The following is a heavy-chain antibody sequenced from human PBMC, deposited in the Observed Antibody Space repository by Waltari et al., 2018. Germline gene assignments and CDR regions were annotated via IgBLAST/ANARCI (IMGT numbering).Heavy chain of an antibody. J-gene: IGHJ4*02. D-gene: IGHD6-13*01. Sequence: QVQLQESGPGLVKPSETLSLTCTVSGGSISSYYWSWIRQPAGKGLEWIGRIYTSGSTNYNPARKSRVTMSVDTSKNQFSLKLSSVTAADTAVYYCASSRIAAAGTEETDYWGQGTLVTVSS. V-gene: IGHV4-4*07. CDR2: IYTSGST. CDR3: ASSRIAAAGTEETDY. CDR1: GGSISSYY.